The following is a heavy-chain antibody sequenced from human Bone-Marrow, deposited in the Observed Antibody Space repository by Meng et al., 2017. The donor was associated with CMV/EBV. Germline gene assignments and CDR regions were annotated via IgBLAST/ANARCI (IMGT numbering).Heavy chain of an antibody. D-gene: IGHD3-3*01. Sequence: GESLKISCAASGFTFSTYAMHWVRQAPGKGLEWMTVISCDGSDKSYADSVQGRLTSSRDNSKNTVYLQMNSLRVEDTAVYYCVRDYYEFWNCFAVYDGMYVWGQGTTVTVSS. CDR2: ISCDGSDK. CDR3: VRDYYEFWNCFAVYDGMYV. V-gene: IGHV3-30*03. J-gene: IGHJ6*02. CDR1: GFTFSTYA.